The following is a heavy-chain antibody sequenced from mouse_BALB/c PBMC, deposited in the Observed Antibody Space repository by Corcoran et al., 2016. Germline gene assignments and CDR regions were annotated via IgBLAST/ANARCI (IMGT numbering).Heavy chain of an antibody. CDR3: ARVITTLGYAMDY. Sequence: QIQLVQSGPELKKPGEPVKISCKASGYTFTNYGMNWVKQAPGKGLKWMGWINTYTGEPTYADDFKGRFAFSLETSASTAYLQINNLKNEDTATYFCARVITTLGYAMDYWGQGTSVTVSS. CDR1: GYTFTNYG. V-gene: IGHV9-3-1*01. CDR2: INTYTGEP. D-gene: IGHD2-4*01. J-gene: IGHJ4*01.